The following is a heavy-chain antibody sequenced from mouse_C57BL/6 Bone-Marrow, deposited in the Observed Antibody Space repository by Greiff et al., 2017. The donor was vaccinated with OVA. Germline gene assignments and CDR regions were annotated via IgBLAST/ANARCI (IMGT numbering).Heavy chain of an antibody. D-gene: IGHD2-3*01. CDR2: FHPYNDDT. CDR1: GYTFTTYP. V-gene: IGHV1-47*01. J-gene: IGHJ2*01. CDR3: AIFYDGYYDFDY. Sequence: VQLQESGAELVKPGASVKMSCKASGYTFTTYPIEWMKQNHGKSLEWIGNFHPYNDDTKYNEKFKGKATLTVEKSSSTVYLELSRLTSDDSAVYYCAIFYDGYYDFDYWGQGTTLTVSS.